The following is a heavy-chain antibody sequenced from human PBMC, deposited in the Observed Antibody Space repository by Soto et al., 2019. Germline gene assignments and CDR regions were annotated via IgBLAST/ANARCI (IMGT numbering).Heavy chain of an antibody. V-gene: IGHV4-61*01. D-gene: IGHD2-15*01. CDR1: GGSVNTAPYH. J-gene: IGHJ4*01. CDR2: IYYTGST. Sequence: SETLSLTCTVSGGSVNTAPYHWSWIRQSPRNGLEWIGNIYYTGSTNYNPSFESRVAISVDTSKNQFSLKLSSVTAADTAVYYCARGRFTPITPGSFFAYWGHGTLVTVSS. CDR3: ARGRFTPITPGSFFAY.